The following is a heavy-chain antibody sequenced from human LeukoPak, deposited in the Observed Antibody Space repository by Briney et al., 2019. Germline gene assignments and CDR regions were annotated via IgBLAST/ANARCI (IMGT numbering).Heavy chain of an antibody. CDR2: IYYSGST. CDR3: ARGRGYSYGYYMDV. J-gene: IGHJ6*03. Sequence: PSETLSLTCTVSGGSISSYYWSWIRQPPGKGLEWIGYIYYSGSTNYNPSLKSRVTISVDTSKNQFSLKLSSVTAADTAVYYCARGRGYSYGYYMDVWGKGTTVTVSS. V-gene: IGHV4-59*12. D-gene: IGHD5-18*01. CDR1: GGSISSYY.